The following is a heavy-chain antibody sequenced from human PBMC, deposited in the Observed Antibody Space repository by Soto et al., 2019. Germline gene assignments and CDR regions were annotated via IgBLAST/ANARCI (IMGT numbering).Heavy chain of an antibody. D-gene: IGHD1-26*01. CDR1: GFNFSSYA. J-gene: IGHJ4*02. CDR3: AKDEGKEGGSYYFDY. V-gene: IGHV3-23*01. Sequence: GGSLRLSCAASGFNFSSYAMSWVRHAPGKGLEWVSAISGSGGSTYYADSVKGRFTISRDNSKNTLYLQMNSLRAEDTAVYYCAKDEGKEGGSYYFDYWGQGTLVTVSS. CDR2: ISGSGGST.